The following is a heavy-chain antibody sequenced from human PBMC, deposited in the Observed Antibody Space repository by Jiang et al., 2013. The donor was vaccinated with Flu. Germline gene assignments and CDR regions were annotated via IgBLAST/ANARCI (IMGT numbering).Heavy chain of an antibody. D-gene: IGHD3-10*01. CDR1: GYTFTNYF. V-gene: IGHV1-46*01. Sequence: SGAEVKKAGASVKVSCQASGYTFTNYFMHWVRQAPGQGLEWMGLINPVGGSTDYAERFKGRVAMTTDTSTNTVYVELNRLTLDDTAVYYCVRDLRVTRGVTGGYWGQGTLVTVSS. CDR2: INPVGGST. CDR3: VRDLRVTRGVTGGY. J-gene: IGHJ4*02.